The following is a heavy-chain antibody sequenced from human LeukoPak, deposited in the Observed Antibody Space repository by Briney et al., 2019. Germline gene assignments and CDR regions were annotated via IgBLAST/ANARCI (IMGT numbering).Heavy chain of an antibody. J-gene: IGHJ5*02. CDR3: ARDYGSGSREFDP. V-gene: IGHV4-4*02. Sequence: SETLSLTCAVSGGXISSSNCWSWVRQPPGKGLEWIGEIYHSGSTNYNPSLKSRVTISVDKSKNQFSLKLSSVTAADTAVYYCARDYGSGSREFDPWGQGTLVTISS. CDR2: IYHSGST. CDR1: GGXISSSNC. D-gene: IGHD3-10*01.